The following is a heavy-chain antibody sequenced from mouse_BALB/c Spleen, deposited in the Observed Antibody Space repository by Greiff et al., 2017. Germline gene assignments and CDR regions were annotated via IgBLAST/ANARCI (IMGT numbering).Heavy chain of an antibody. CDR1: GYTFTSYW. Sequence: LQQPGSELVRPGASVKLSCKASGYTFTSYWMHWVKQRPGQGLEWIGNIYPGSGSTNYDEKFKSKATLTVDTSSSTAYMQLSSLTSEDSAVYSCTRREFSDWYFDVWGAGTTVTVSS. CDR2: IYPGSGST. V-gene: IGHV1S22*01. CDR3: TRREFSDWYFDV. J-gene: IGHJ1*01.